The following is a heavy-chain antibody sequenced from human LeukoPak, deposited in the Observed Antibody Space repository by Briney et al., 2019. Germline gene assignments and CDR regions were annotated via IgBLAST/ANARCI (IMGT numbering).Heavy chain of an antibody. D-gene: IGHD5-12*01. J-gene: IGHJ4*02. CDR3: ARAATDSGYDWTTFDY. Sequence: KPSETLSLTCAVYGGSFRGYYWSWLRQPPGKGLEWIGEINHSGITNYNPSLKSRVTISVDTSKNQFSLKLNSVTAADTALYYCARAATDSGYDWTTFDYWGQGTLVTVSS. CDR2: INHSGIT. CDR1: GGSFRGYY. V-gene: IGHV4-34*01.